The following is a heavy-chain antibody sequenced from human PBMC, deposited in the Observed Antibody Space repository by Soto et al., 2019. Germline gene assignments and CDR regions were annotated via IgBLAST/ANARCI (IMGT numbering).Heavy chain of an antibody. V-gene: IGHV3-23*01. Sequence: PGGSVRLSSADSGFTFSTYAMSWVRQGPGKGLEWVSVIRGSDDRTLYADSVKGRFTNSRDKPKNPLYLQMNSLRAEDTAIYYGAKGASSSLFSCCDYWGQGTLVSVSS. CDR1: GFTFSTYA. D-gene: IGHD2-2*01. CDR3: AKGASSSLFSCCDY. J-gene: IGHJ4*02. CDR2: IRGSDDRT.